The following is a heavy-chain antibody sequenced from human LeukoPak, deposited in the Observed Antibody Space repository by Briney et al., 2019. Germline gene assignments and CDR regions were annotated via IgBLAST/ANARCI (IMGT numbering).Heavy chain of an antibody. Sequence: PGGSLRLSCAASGFTFSSYAMHWVRQAPGKGLEWVAVISYDGSSKYSTDSVKGRITISRDNSKNTLFLQMNSLQTEDTAVYYCARDPKPYTGSAEYFRHWGQGTLVTVSS. D-gene: IGHD1-26*01. CDR2: ISYDGSSK. V-gene: IGHV3-30*04. J-gene: IGHJ1*01. CDR3: ARDPKPYTGSAEYFRH. CDR1: GFTFSSYA.